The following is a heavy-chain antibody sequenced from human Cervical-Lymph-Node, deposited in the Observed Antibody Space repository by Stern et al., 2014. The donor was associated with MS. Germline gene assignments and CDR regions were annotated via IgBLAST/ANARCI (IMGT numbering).Heavy chain of an antibody. CDR1: GFSLSSRGVG. CDR2: IYGDDNK. J-gene: IGHJ4*02. Sequence: QVTLKESGPTLVKPTQTLTLTCTFSGFSLSSRGVGVGWIRQPPGKALEWLALIYGDDNKYYTPSLKSRFTITKDTSKNQVVLTMTNMDPVDTATYYCAHRPDGDYLRIFDSWGQGTLVTVSS. CDR3: AHRPDGDYLRIFDS. D-gene: IGHD2-15*01. V-gene: IGHV2-5*02.